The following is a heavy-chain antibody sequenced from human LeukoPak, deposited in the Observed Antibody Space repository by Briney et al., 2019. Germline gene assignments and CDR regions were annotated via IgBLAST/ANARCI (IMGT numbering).Heavy chain of an antibody. Sequence: GGSLRLSCAASGFTVSSNYMSWVRQAPGKGLEWVSVIYSGGSTYYADSVKGRFTISRDNSKNTLYLQMDSLRAEDTAVYYCARERPVAGVHGDFDIWGQGTMVSVCS. CDR2: IYSGGST. D-gene: IGHD6-19*01. CDR3: ARERPVAGVHGDFDI. CDR1: GFTVSSNY. J-gene: IGHJ3*02. V-gene: IGHV3-53*01.